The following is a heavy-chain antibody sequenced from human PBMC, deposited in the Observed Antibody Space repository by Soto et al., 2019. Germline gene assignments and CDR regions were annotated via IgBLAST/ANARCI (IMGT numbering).Heavy chain of an antibody. D-gene: IGHD6-19*01. Sequence: GGSLRLSCAVSGFTFSNYAMNWVRQAPGKGLEWVSAISGSGGGAYYADSVQGRFTISRDNSKNTLYLQMNSLRAEDTAIYYCVREGSGWYSRGSFDFWGRGTMVTVSS. CDR2: ISGSGGGA. V-gene: IGHV3-23*01. CDR1: GFTFSNYA. CDR3: VREGSGWYSRGSFDF. J-gene: IGHJ3*01.